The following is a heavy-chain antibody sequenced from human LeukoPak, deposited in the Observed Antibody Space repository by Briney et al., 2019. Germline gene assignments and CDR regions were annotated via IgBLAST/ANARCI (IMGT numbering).Heavy chain of an antibody. J-gene: IGHJ4*02. D-gene: IGHD3-10*01. CDR1: GFTFSSYA. CDR2: ISGGGGTT. CDR3: AKEVGSDSGSYYDY. V-gene: IGHV3-23*01. Sequence: GGSLRLSCAASGFTFSSYAMTWVRQAPGKGLEWGSSISGGGGTTYYADSVKGRFTISRDNSKNTLFLQMNSLRAEDTAVYYCAKEVGSDSGSYYDYWGQGTLVTVSS.